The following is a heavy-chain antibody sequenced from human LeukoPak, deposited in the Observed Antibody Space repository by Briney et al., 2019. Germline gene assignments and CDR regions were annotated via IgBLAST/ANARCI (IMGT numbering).Heavy chain of an antibody. V-gene: IGHV3-7*01. CDR3: ARDLTYYYDSSGYYYYGMDV. D-gene: IGHD3-22*01. CDR2: IKQDGSEK. Sequence: GGSLRLSCAASGFTFSSYWMSWVRQAPGKGLEWVANIKQDGSEKYYVDSVKGRFTISRDNAENSLYLQMNSLRAEDTAVYYCARDLTYYYDSSGYYYYGMDVWGQGTTVTVSS. CDR1: GFTFSSYW. J-gene: IGHJ6*02.